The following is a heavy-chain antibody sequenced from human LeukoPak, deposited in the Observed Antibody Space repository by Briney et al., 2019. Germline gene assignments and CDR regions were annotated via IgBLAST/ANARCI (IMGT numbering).Heavy chain of an antibody. D-gene: IGHD5-18*01. CDR1: GYSFNSYW. Sequence: GESLKISCKGSGYSFNSYWIAWVRQMPGKGLEWMGIIYSPSFQGQVSISADKSISTAYLQWSSLEASDTAMYYCARHSTGYDYGYQKPLDYWGQGTLVTVSS. J-gene: IGHJ4*02. CDR3: ARHSTGYDYGYQKPLDY. V-gene: IGHV5-51*01. CDR2: I.